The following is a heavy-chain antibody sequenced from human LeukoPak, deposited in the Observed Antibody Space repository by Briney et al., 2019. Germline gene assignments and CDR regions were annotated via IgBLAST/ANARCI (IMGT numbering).Heavy chain of an antibody. V-gene: IGHV1-69*13. J-gene: IGHJ4*02. CDR1: GGTFSSYA. Sequence: SVKVSCKASGGTFSSYAISWVRQAPGQGLEWMGGIIPIFGTANYAQKFQGRVTITADESTSTAYMELSSLRSEDTAVYYCARETNYGGNGYFDYWGQGTLVTVSS. D-gene: IGHD4-23*01. CDR3: ARETNYGGNGYFDY. CDR2: IIPIFGTA.